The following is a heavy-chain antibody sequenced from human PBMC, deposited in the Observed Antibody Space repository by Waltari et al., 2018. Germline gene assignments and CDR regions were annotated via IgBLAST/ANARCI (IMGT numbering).Heavy chain of an antibody. D-gene: IGHD2-2*01. CDR3: ARRTSWSLYYFDL. CDR2: IFHSGNT. CDR1: GGPISSISTSNT. Sequence: VQLQASGPGLVTPSGTLSLTCAVSGGPISSISTSNTWNWVRQPPGKGLEWIGEIFHSGNTKYNPSLKSRVSISVDKSKNHFSLRVDSVTAADTAVYYCARRTSWSLYYFDLRGQGSLVTVSS. V-gene: IGHV4-4*02. J-gene: IGHJ4*02.